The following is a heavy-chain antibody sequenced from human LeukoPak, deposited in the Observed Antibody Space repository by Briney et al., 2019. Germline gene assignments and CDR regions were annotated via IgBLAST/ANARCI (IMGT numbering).Heavy chain of an antibody. CDR1: GYTFSNHW. J-gene: IGHJ4*02. CDR3: ARTESIAATPDY. V-gene: IGHV5-51*01. Sequence: GASLKISCQGSGYTFSNHWIGWVRKMPGKGLEWMGIIYPGDSDTRYSPSFQGQVSISADKSISTAYLQWSSLKASDTAMYYCARTESIAATPDYWGQGTLVTVSS. CDR2: IYPGDSDT. D-gene: IGHD6-6*01.